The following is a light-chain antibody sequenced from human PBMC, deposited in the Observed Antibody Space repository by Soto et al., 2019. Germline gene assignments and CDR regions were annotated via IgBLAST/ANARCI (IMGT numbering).Light chain of an antibody. V-gene: IGKV1-39*01. Sequence: DVQMTQSPSSLSASVGDRVTITCRASQNIAGYLNWYQQKPGKAPKLLIYASSSLQSGVPSRFSGSGSGTDFALAISSLQPEDFATYDCQQSYSTPRTFGGGTKVEIQ. CDR1: QNIAGY. J-gene: IGKJ4*01. CDR2: ASS. CDR3: QQSYSTPRT.